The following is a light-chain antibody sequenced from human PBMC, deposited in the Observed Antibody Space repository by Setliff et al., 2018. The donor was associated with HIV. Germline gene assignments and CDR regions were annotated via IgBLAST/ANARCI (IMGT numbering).Light chain of an antibody. CDR3: AACDDSLNGYV. Sequence: LTQPPSASGTPGQRVTISCSGSSSNIGSNTVNWYQQLPGTAPKLLIYRNNQRPSGVPDRFSGSKSCTSASLAISGLQSEDEADYYCAACDDSLNGYVFGTGTKVTVL. CDR2: RNN. V-gene: IGLV1-44*01. CDR1: SSNIGSNT. J-gene: IGLJ1*01.